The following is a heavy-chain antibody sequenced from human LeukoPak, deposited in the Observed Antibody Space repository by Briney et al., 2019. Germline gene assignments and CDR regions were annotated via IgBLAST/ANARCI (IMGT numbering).Heavy chain of an antibody. J-gene: IGHJ3*02. CDR2: INHSGST. CDR1: GGSFSGYY. Sequence: SETLSLTCAVYGGSFSGYYRSWIRQPPGKGLEWIGEINHSGSTNYNPSLKSRVTISVDTSKNQFSLKLSSVTAADTAVYYCARDSAYAFDIWGQGTMVTVSS. V-gene: IGHV4-34*01. D-gene: IGHD2-15*01. CDR3: ARDSAYAFDI.